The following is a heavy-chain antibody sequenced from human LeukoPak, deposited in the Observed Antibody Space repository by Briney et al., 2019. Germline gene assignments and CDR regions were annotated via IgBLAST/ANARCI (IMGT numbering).Heavy chain of an antibody. D-gene: IGHD6-13*01. V-gene: IGHV4-39*07. CDR1: GGSISSSSYY. J-gene: IGHJ4*02. Sequence: NSSETLSLTCTVSGGSISSSSYYWGWIRQPPGKGLEWIGSIYYSGSTYYNPSLKSRVTISVDTSKNQFSLKLSSVTAADSAVYYGARGGPSSRYFDLWGQGTLVTVSS. CDR2: IYYSGST. CDR3: ARGGPSSRYFDL.